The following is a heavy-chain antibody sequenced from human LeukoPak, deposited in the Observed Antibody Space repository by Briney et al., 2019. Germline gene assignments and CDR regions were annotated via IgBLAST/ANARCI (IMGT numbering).Heavy chain of an antibody. CDR1: GGSISSYY. V-gene: IGHV4-59*01. J-gene: IGHJ4*02. D-gene: IGHD3-22*01. CDR3: AREARRSNGYYYNF. CDR2: ISYSGST. Sequence: SETLSLTCTVSGGSISSYYWSWIRQFPGKGLEWIGDISYSGSTKYNPTLKSRATISADTSKNQFSLKLTSVTAADTAVYYCAREARRSNGYYYNFWGQGTLVTVSS.